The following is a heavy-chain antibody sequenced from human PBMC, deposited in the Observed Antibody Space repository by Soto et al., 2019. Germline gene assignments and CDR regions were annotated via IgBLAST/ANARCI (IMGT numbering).Heavy chain of an antibody. CDR1: GYSFTNYW. D-gene: IGHD3-3*01. J-gene: IGHJ5*02. CDR3: ARLEWLSLAAWFDP. Sequence: GDSLKISCKGSGYSFTNYWIGWVRQMPGKGLEWMGMIYPDDSDTKYSPSFQGQATFSADKSINTAYLQWSSLKASDTAIYYCARLEWLSLAAWFDPWGQGTLVTVSS. V-gene: IGHV5-51*01. CDR2: IYPDDSDT.